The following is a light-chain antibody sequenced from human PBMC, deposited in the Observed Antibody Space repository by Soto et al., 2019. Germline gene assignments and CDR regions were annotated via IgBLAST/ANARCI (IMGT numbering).Light chain of an antibody. Sequence: EIVLTQSPATLSLSPGERAALSCRASQSVGTYLAWYQQKPGQAPRLLIYDASNRAAGVPVRFSGSGSGTDFTLTISSVEPDDFAVYYCHQYTGSPHSFGGGTKVEI. V-gene: IGKV3-11*01. CDR1: QSVGTY. CDR3: HQYTGSPHS. J-gene: IGKJ4*01. CDR2: DAS.